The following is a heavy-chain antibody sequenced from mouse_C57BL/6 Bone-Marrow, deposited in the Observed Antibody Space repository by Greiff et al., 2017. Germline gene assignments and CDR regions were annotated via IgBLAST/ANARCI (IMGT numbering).Heavy chain of an antibody. V-gene: IGHV1-9*01. Sequence: VQLQESGAELMKPGASVKLSCKASGYTFTGYWIEWVKQRPGHGLEWIGVILPGSGSTNYNEKFKGKATFTVDTSSNTAYMQLSSLTTEDSAVYYCARHYYYTWFAYWGQGTLVTVSA. CDR3: ARHYYYTWFAY. J-gene: IGHJ3*01. CDR2: ILPGSGST. D-gene: IGHD2-12*01. CDR1: GYTFTGYW.